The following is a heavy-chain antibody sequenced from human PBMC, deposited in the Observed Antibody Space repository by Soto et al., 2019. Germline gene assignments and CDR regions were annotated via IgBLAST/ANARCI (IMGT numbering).Heavy chain of an antibody. D-gene: IGHD1-26*01. CDR2: ISAYNGNT. CDR1: GYTFTSYG. J-gene: IGHJ6*02. V-gene: IGHV1-18*04. Sequence: QVQLVQSGAEVKKPGASVKVSCKASGYTFTSYGISWVRQAPGQGPEWMGWISAYNGNTNYAQKLQGRVTMTTDISTSTAYMQLRSLRSDDTAVYYCARDEPGIVGATASGMDVWGQGTTVTVSS. CDR3: ARDEPGIVGATASGMDV.